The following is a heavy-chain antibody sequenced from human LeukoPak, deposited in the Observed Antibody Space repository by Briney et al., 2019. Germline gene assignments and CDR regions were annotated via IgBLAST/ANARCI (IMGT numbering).Heavy chain of an antibody. V-gene: IGHV4-4*02. J-gene: IGHJ4*02. CDR3: ARLGDYYDSSGYYYY. D-gene: IGHD3-22*01. Sequence: SQTLSLTCAVSGGSISSSNWWSWVRQPPGKGLEWIGNIYYSGSTYYNPSLKSRVTISVDTSKNQFSLKLSSVTAADTAVYYCARLGDYYDSSGYYYYWGQGTLVTVSS. CDR1: GGSISSSNW. CDR2: IYYSGST.